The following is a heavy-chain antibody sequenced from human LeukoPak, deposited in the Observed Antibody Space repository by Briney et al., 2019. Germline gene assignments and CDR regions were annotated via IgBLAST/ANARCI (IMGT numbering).Heavy chain of an antibody. CDR3: TSSGFS. V-gene: IGHV3-7*01. CDR1: GFTFSRYW. J-gene: IGHJ4*02. Sequence: GGSLRLSCAASGFTFSRYWMSWVRQAPGKGLEWEANINQDGSEKYYVDSVKGRVTISRDNAKNSLYLQMNSLRAEDTAVYFCTSSGFSWGQGTLVTVSS. CDR2: INQDGSEK.